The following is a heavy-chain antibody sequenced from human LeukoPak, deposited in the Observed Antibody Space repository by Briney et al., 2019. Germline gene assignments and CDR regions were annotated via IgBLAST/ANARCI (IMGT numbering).Heavy chain of an antibody. CDR2: IYHSGST. D-gene: IGHD3-22*01. V-gene: IGHV4-4*02. J-gene: IGHJ6*02. Sequence: NPSGTLPLTCAVSGGSISSSNWWSWVRQPPGKGLEWIGEIYHSGSTNYNPSLKSRVTISVDKSKNQFSLKLSSVTAADTAVYYCARDLPMIVVANGLVYYYYGMDVWGQGTTVTVSS. CDR1: GGSISSSNW. CDR3: ARDLPMIVVANGLVYYYYGMDV.